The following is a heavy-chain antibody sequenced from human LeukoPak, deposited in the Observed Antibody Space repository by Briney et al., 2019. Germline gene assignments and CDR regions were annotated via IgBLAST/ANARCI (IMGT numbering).Heavy chain of an antibody. CDR3: VRNPFMWAFDF. Sequence: GASVKVSCKASGYTFTDHYIHWVRQAPGQGPECMGWINLNTGDTGCAQKFQDRVTLTRDTSITTAYMEVGSLASDDTAVYCCVRNPFMWAFDFWGQGTLVAVSS. CDR2: INLNTGDT. V-gene: IGHV1-2*02. J-gene: IGHJ4*02. CDR1: GYTFTDHY. D-gene: IGHD1-26*01.